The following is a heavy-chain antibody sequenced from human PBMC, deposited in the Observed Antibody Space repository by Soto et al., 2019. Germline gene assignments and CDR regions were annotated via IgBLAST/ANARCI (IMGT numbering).Heavy chain of an antibody. CDR3: ARDREDARNYYYYGMDV. CDR1: GFTFSSYA. Sequence: GGSLRLSCAASGFTFSSYAMHWVRQAPGKGLEWVAVISYDGSNKYYADSVKGRFTISRDNSKNTLYLQMNSLRAEDTAVYYCARDREDARNYYYYGMDVWGQGTTVTVSS. J-gene: IGHJ6*02. V-gene: IGHV3-30-3*01. CDR2: ISYDGSNK.